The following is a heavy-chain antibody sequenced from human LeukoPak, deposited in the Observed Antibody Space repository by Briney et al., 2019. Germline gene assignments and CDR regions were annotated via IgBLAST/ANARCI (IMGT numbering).Heavy chain of an antibody. V-gene: IGHV1-24*01. CDR1: GYTLTELS. J-gene: IGHJ4*02. D-gene: IGHD3-9*01. Sequence: ASVKVSCKVSGYTLTELSMHWVRQAPGKGLEWMGGFDPEDGETIYAQKFQGRVTMTEDTSTDTAYMELSSLRSEDTAVYYCARGTYSNILTGTDYWGPGTLVTVSS. CDR2: FDPEDGET. CDR3: ARGTYSNILTGTDY.